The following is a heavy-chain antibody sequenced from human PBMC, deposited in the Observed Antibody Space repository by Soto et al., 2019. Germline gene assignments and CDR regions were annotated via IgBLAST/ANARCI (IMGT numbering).Heavy chain of an antibody. CDR3: ARGRRTTVTIDY. CDR1: GGSFSGYY. D-gene: IGHD4-17*01. CDR2: INHSGST. Sequence: SETLSLTCAVCGGSFSGYYWSWIRQPPGKGLEWIGEINHSGSTNYNPSLKSRVTISVDTSKNQFSLKLSSVTAADTAVYYCARGRRTTVTIDYWGQGTLVTVSS. V-gene: IGHV4-34*01. J-gene: IGHJ4*02.